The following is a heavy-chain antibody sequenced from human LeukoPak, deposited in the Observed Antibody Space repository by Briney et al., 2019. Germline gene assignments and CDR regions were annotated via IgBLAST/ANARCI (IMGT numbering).Heavy chain of an antibody. CDR2: IYYSGST. V-gene: IGHV4-31*03. J-gene: IGHJ4*02. D-gene: IGHD3-9*01. Sequence: PSETLSLTCTVSGGSISSGGYYWSWIRQHPGKGLEWIGYIYYSGSTYYNPSLKSRVTISVDTSKNQFSLKLSSVTAADTAVYYCASGPYDILTGARPANDYWGQGTLVTVSS. CDR3: ASGPYDILTGARPANDY. CDR1: GGSISSGGYY.